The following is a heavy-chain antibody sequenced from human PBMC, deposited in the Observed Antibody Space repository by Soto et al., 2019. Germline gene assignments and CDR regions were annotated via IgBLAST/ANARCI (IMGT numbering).Heavy chain of an antibody. Sequence: PSETLSLTCTVSGDSVSSDNYYWTWIRQPPGKGLEWIGYVYSSGRTNYNPSLKSRVTISLDTSSNHFSLKLNSLRAEDTAVYFCAKDRVSEHTNGWPQGHWGQGALVTVSS. CDR3: AKDRVSEHTNGWPQGH. CDR1: GDSVSSDNYY. D-gene: IGHD2-8*01. V-gene: IGHV4-61*03. J-gene: IGHJ4*02. CDR2: VYSSGRT.